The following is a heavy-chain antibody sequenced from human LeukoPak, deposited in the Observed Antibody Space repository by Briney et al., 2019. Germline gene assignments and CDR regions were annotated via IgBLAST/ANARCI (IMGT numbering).Heavy chain of an antibody. D-gene: IGHD2-15*01. V-gene: IGHV4-39*01. CDR2: IYSSGST. J-gene: IGHJ4*02. Sequence: SETLSLTCTVSGGSISSISYYWGWIRQPPGKGLEWIGSIYSSGSTYYNASLKSRVTISVDTSKNQFSLNLRSVTAADTAVYYCARVVVADFDYWGQGTLVTVSS. CDR1: GGSISSISYY. CDR3: ARVVVADFDY.